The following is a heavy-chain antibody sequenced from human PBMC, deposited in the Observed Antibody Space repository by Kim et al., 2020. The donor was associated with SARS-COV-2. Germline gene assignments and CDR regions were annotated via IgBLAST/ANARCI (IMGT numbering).Heavy chain of an antibody. CDR2: ISAYNGNT. CDR3: ARDPVVPAATHYMDV. Sequence: ASVKVSCKASGYTFTSYGISWVRQAPGQGLEWMGWISAYNGNTNYAQKLQGRVTMTTDTSTSTAYMELRSLRSDDTAVYYCARDPVVPAATHYMDVWGKGTPVTLSS. D-gene: IGHD2-2*01. CDR1: GYTFTSYG. V-gene: IGHV1-18*01. J-gene: IGHJ6*03.